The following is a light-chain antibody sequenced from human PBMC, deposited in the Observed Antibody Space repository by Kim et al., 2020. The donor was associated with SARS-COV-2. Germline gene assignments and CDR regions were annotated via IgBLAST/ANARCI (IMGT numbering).Light chain of an antibody. Sequence: SPGESGTLSCRASQTVSSNLAWYQQKPGQAPRLLIYGASTRATGIPARFSGSGSGTEFTLTISSLQSEDFALYYCQQYKDWPLLTFGGGTKVDIK. CDR3: QQYKDWPLLT. CDR1: QTVSSN. CDR2: GAS. V-gene: IGKV3-15*01. J-gene: IGKJ4*01.